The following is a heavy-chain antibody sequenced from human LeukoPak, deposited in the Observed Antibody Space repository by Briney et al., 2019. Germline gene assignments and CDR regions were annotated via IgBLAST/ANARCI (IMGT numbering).Heavy chain of an antibody. V-gene: IGHV3-30*18. CDR2: ISYDGSNK. CDR1: GFTFSSYS. J-gene: IGHJ4*02. Sequence: GGSLRLSCAASGFTFSSYSMNWVRQAPGKGLEWVAVISYDGSNKYYADSVKGRLTISRDNSKNTLYLQMNSLRAEDTAVYYCAKDQIQLWLGSVDYWGQGTLVTVSS. D-gene: IGHD5-18*01. CDR3: AKDQIQLWLGSVDY.